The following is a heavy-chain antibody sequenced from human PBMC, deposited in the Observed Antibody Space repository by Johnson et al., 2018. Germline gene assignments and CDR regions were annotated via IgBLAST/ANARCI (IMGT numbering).Heavy chain of an antibody. V-gene: IGHV3-23*04. CDR3: AKARDSSGYYWTYYGMDV. Sequence: VQLVQSGGGLVQPGGSLRLSCAASGFTFSSYAMSWVRHAPGKGLEWVSAISTNGGSAYYADSVKGRFTISRDNSKNTLSLQMNSLRAEDTAVYYCAKARDSSGYYWTYYGMDVWGQGTTVTVSS. CDR1: GFTFSSYA. CDR2: ISTNGGSA. J-gene: IGHJ6*02. D-gene: IGHD3-22*01.